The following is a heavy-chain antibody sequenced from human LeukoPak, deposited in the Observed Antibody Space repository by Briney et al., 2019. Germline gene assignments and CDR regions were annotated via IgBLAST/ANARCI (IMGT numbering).Heavy chain of an antibody. CDR2: IYYSGST. D-gene: IGHD3-10*01. V-gene: IGHV4-39*07. CDR3: ARGVYYGSGNKKVWFDP. J-gene: IGHJ5*02. CDR1: GGSISSSSYY. Sequence: SETLSLTCTVSGGSISSSSYYWGWIRQPPGKGLEWIGSIYYSGSTYYNPSLKSRVTISVDTSKNQFSLKLSSVTAADTAVYYCARGVYYGSGNKKVWFDPWGQGTLVTVSS.